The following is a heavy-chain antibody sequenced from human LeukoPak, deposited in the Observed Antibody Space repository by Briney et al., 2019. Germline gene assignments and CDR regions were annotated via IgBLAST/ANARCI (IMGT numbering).Heavy chain of an antibody. J-gene: IGHJ3*02. CDR2: INPSGGST. CDR3: ARQTHCRSNSCLTQKRDDAFDI. Sequence: GASVKVSCKASGYTFTSYYMHWVRQAPGQGLEWMGIINPSGGSTSNAQKFQGRVTMTRDMSTSTAYMELRSLRSDDTAVYYCARQTHCRSNSCLTQKRDDAFDIWGQGTMVTVSS. V-gene: IGHV1-46*01. CDR1: GYTFTSYY. D-gene: IGHD2-2*01.